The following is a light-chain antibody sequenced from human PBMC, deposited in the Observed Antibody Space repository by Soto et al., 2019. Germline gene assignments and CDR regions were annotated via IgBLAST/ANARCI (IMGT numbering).Light chain of an antibody. V-gene: IGLV2-14*01. CDR1: SSDVGIYNY. CDR2: EVT. CDR3: SSYTTSSTRV. Sequence: QSALTQPASVSGSPGQSIAISCTGSSSDVGIYNYVSWYQQHPGKVPKLIIYEVTNRPSGVSNRFSGSKSGNTASLTISGLQAEDEADYYCSSYTTSSTRVFGTWTKLTVL. J-gene: IGLJ1*01.